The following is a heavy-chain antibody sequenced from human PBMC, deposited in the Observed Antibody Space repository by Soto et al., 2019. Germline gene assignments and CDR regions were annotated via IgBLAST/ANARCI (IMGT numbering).Heavy chain of an antibody. Sequence: PGGSLRLSCAASGFTFDDYAMHWVRQAPGKGLEWVSGISWNSGSIGYADSVKGRFTISRDNAKNSLYLQMNSLRAEDTALYYCAKDIIPSLGLHDYYYGMDVWGQGTTVTVSS. CDR1: GFTFDDYA. V-gene: IGHV3-9*01. J-gene: IGHJ6*02. CDR3: AKDIIPSLGLHDYYYGMDV. CDR2: ISWNSGSI. D-gene: IGHD2-15*01.